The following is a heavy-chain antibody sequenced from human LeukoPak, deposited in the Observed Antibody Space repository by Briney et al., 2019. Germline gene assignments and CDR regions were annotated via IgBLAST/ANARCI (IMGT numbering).Heavy chain of an antibody. V-gene: IGHV1-2*02. CDR2: INPNSGGT. J-gene: IGHJ5*02. CDR1: GYTFTGYY. CDR3: ARGTSGVYTVTTSWFDP. D-gene: IGHD4-17*01. Sequence: ASVKVSCKASGYTFTGYYMHWVRQAPGQGLEWMGWINPNSGGTNYAQRFQGRVTMTRDTSISTAYMELSRLRSDDTAVYYCARGTSGVYTVTTSWFDPWGQGTLVTVSS.